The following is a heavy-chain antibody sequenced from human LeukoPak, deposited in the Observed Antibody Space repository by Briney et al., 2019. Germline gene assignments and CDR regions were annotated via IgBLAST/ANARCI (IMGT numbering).Heavy chain of an antibody. CDR2: IYPGDSDT. Sequence: GESLQISCKGSGYSFTSYWIGWVRQMPGKGLEWMGIIYPGDSDTRYSPSFQGQVTISADKSISTAYLQWSSLKASDTAMYYCARHTPDSSGYYYSSNWGQGTLVTVSS. V-gene: IGHV5-51*01. D-gene: IGHD3-22*01. CDR3: ARHTPDSSGYYYSSN. J-gene: IGHJ4*02. CDR1: GYSFTSYW.